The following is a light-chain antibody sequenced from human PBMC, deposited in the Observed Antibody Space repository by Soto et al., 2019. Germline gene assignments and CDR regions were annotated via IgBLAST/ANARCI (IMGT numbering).Light chain of an antibody. CDR3: TSPTPCSLYV. V-gene: IGLV2-14*01. CDR1: SSDVGNYNY. J-gene: IGLJ1*01. CDR2: MVS. Sequence: QSALTQPASVSGSPGQSITISCTGTSSDVGNYNYVSWYQQYPGRVPKLLIYMVSNRPSGVSNRFSGSKSGNTASLTISGLQAEDEADYFCTSPTPCSLYVFGSGTKVTVL.